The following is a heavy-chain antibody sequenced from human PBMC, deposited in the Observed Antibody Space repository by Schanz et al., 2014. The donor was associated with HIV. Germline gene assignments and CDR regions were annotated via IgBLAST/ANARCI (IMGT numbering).Heavy chain of an antibody. D-gene: IGHD3-3*01. Sequence: EVQLVESGGGLVQPGGSLRLSCAASGFTFSSYSMNWVRQAPGKGLEWVSYISSRSSTIYYADSVKGRFTISRDNAKNSLYLQMSSLRDEDTAVYYCARDLYDFWSGTQYYLEYWGQGTLVTVSS. V-gene: IGHV3-48*02. CDR2: ISSRSSTI. CDR1: GFTFSSYS. J-gene: IGHJ4*02. CDR3: ARDLYDFWSGTQYYLEY.